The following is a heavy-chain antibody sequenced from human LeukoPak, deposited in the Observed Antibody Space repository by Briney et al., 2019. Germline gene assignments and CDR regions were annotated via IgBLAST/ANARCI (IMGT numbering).Heavy chain of an antibody. CDR3: ASSSWASMIKPGGWFDP. Sequence: GASVKVSCKASGGTFSSYAISWVRQAPGQGLEWMGGIIPIFGTANYAQKFQGRVTITTDESTSTAYMELSSLRSEDTAVYYCASSSWASMIKPGGWFDPWGQGTLVTISS. J-gene: IGHJ5*02. V-gene: IGHV1-69*05. D-gene: IGHD3-16*01. CDR2: IIPIFGTA. CDR1: GGTFSSYA.